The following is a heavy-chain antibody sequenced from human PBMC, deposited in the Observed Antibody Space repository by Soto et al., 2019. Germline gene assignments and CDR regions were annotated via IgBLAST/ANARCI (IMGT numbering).Heavy chain of an antibody. CDR1: GGSISSGGYY. CDR3: ARSITMVRGGLDY. Sequence: TSETLSLTCTVSGGSISSGGYYWSWIRQHPGKGLEWIGYIYYSGSTYYNPSLKSRVTISVDTSKNQFSLKLSSVTAADTAVYYCARSITMVRGGLDYWGQGTLVTVSS. D-gene: IGHD3-10*01. J-gene: IGHJ4*02. CDR2: IYYSGST. V-gene: IGHV4-31*03.